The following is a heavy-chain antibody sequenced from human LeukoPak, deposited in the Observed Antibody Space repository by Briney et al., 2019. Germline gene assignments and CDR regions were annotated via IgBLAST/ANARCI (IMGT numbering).Heavy chain of an antibody. Sequence: SVKVSCKASGGTFSSYAISWVRQAPGQGLGWMGGIIPIFGTANYAQKFQGRVTITADESTSTAYMELSSLRSEDTAVYYCARDLRGRDGYNYFDYWGQGTLVTVSS. CDR2: IIPIFGTA. D-gene: IGHD5-24*01. CDR3: ARDLRGRDGYNYFDY. J-gene: IGHJ4*02. V-gene: IGHV1-69*13. CDR1: GGTFSSYA.